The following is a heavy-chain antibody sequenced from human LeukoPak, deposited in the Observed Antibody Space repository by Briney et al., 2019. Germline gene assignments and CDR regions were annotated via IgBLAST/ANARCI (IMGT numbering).Heavy chain of an antibody. Sequence: PGGSLRLSCAASGFTFSSYWMHWVRQAPGKALGWVSRINSDGRSTSYADSVKGRFTFSRDNAKNTLYLQMNSLRAEDTAVYYCARGAPTYFDYWGQGTLVTVSS. CDR1: GFTFSSYW. V-gene: IGHV3-74*01. J-gene: IGHJ4*02. CDR2: INSDGRST. D-gene: IGHD3-16*01. CDR3: ARGAPTYFDY.